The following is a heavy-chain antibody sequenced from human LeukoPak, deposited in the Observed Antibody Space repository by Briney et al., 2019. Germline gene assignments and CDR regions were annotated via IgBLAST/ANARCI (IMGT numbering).Heavy chain of an antibody. Sequence: GGSLRLSCAASGFTFSSYSMNWVRQAPGKGLEWVSSISSSSSYIYYADSVKGRFTISRDNAKNSLYLQMNSLRAEDTALYYCARGRHPIVVVPAAMRNNWFDPWGQGTLVTVSS. CDR1: GFTFSSYS. D-gene: IGHD2-2*01. J-gene: IGHJ5*02. CDR2: ISSSSSYI. V-gene: IGHV3-21*01. CDR3: ARGRHPIVVVPAAMRNNWFDP.